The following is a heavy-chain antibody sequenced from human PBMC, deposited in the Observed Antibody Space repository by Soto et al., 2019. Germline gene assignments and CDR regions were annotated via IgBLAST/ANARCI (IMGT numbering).Heavy chain of an antibody. V-gene: IGHV3-23*01. CDR3: AKDVRDIVVVPAAHETNYYYYYGMDV. CDR1: GFTFSSYA. D-gene: IGHD2-2*01. CDR2: ISGSGGST. Sequence: PGGSLRLSCAASGFTFSSYAMSWVRQAPGKGLEWVSAISGSGGSTYYADSVKGRFTISRDNSKNTLYLQMNSLRAEDTAVYYCAKDVRDIVVVPAAHETNYYYYYGMDVWGQGTTVTVSS. J-gene: IGHJ6*02.